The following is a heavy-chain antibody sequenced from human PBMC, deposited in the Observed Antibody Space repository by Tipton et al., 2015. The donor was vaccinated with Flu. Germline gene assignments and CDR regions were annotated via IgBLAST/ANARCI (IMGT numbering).Heavy chain of an antibody. Sequence: TLSLTCTVSGGSISSYYWSWIRQPAGKGLEWIGRIYTSGSTNYNPSLKSRVTISVDTSKNQFSLKLSSVTAADTAVYYCATAMAPHDAFDIWGQGKMVTVSS. D-gene: IGHD3-10*01. V-gene: IGHV4-4*07. CDR3: ATAMAPHDAFDI. J-gene: IGHJ3*02. CDR1: GGSISSYY. CDR2: IYTSGST.